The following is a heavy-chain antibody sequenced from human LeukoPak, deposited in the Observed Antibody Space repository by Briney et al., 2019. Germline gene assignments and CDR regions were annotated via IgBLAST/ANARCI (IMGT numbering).Heavy chain of an antibody. V-gene: IGHV4-31*03. Sequence: SQTLSLTCTVSGGSISSGGYYWSWIRQHPGKGLEWIGYIYYSGSTNYNPSLKSRVTISVDTSKNQFSLKLSSVTAADTAVYYCARDGRIAGSYYDYYYYGMDVWGQGTTVTVSS. J-gene: IGHJ6*02. CDR3: ARDGRIAGSYYDYYYYGMDV. CDR2: IYYSGST. CDR1: GGSISSGGYY. D-gene: IGHD1-26*01.